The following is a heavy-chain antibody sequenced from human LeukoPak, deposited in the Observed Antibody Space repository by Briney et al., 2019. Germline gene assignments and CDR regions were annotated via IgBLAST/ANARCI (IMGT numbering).Heavy chain of an antibody. CDR3: ARVGVSGSGSPCFDP. Sequence: ASVKVSCKASGYTFTSYYMHWVRQAPGQGLEWMGWISAYNGNTNYAQKLQGRVTMTTDTSTSTAYMELRSLRSDDTAVYYCARVGVSGSGSPCFDPWGQGTLVTVSS. J-gene: IGHJ5*02. V-gene: IGHV1-18*04. CDR2: ISAYNGNT. D-gene: IGHD3-10*01. CDR1: GYTFTSYY.